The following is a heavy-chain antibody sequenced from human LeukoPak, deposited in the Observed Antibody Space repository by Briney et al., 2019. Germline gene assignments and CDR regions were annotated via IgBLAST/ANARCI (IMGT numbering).Heavy chain of an antibody. Sequence: PSETPSLTCTVSGGSISSYYWSWLRQPPGRGLEWIGYIYYTGTTNYNPSLKSRAAISVDTSKNQFSLKLTSVTAADTAVYYCVRDKRDGTRPSSERFDYWGQGTLVTVSS. CDR3: VRDKRDGTRPSSERFDY. J-gene: IGHJ4*02. V-gene: IGHV4-59*01. CDR2: IYYTGTT. D-gene: IGHD5-24*01. CDR1: GGSISSYY.